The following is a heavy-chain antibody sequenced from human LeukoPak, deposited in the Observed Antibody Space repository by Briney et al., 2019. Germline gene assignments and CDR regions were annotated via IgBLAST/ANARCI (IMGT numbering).Heavy chain of an antibody. CDR1: GGTFSSYA. CDR2: IIPTFGTA. V-gene: IGHV1-69*13. J-gene: IGHJ6*02. Sequence: SVKVSCKASGGTFSSYAISWVRQAPGQGLEWMGGIIPTFGTANYAQKFQGRVTITADESTSTAYMELSSLRSEDTAVYYCASRYCSSTSCYYYYGMDVWGQGTTVTVSS. CDR3: ASRYCSSTSCYYYYGMDV. D-gene: IGHD2-2*01.